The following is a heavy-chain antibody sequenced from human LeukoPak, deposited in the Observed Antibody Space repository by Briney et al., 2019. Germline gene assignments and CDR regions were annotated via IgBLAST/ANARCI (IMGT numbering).Heavy chain of an antibody. CDR1: GFTFSSYA. J-gene: IGHJ4*02. Sequence: PGGSLRLSCAASGFTFSSYAMSWVRQAPGKGLEWVSDISGSGGSTYYADSVKGRFTISRDNSKNTLYLQMNSLRAEDTAVYYCAKGIQLWLQAYDYWGQGTLVTVSS. CDR2: ISGSGGST. D-gene: IGHD5-18*01. CDR3: AKGIQLWLQAYDY. V-gene: IGHV3-23*01.